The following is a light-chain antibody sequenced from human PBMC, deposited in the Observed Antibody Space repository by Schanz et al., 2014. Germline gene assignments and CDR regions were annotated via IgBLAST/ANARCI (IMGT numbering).Light chain of an antibody. J-gene: IGLJ3*02. CDR3: ASYTTNNTPWM. CDR2: GNS. Sequence: QSVLTQPPSVSGAPGQRVTISCTGSSSNIGAGYDVHWYQQLPGTAPKLLIYGNSNRPSGVPDRFSGSKSGTSASLAITGXXAEDEADYYCASYTTNNTPWMFGGGTKLTVL. CDR1: SSNIGAGYD. V-gene: IGLV1-40*01.